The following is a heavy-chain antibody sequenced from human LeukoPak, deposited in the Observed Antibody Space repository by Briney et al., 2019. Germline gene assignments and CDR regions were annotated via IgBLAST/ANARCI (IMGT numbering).Heavy chain of an antibody. Sequence: PGGSLRLSCAASGFTFVSYWMNWVRQAPGKGMEWVASIKYDGREQSYVDSVKGRFTISRDNGKNSLFLQMNSLRVGDTAVYFCARTRYTYGNLWAFDPWGQGTLVTVSP. CDR2: IKYDGREQ. D-gene: IGHD3-16*01. V-gene: IGHV3-7*01. CDR1: GFTFVSYW. CDR3: ARTRYTYGNLWAFDP. J-gene: IGHJ5*02.